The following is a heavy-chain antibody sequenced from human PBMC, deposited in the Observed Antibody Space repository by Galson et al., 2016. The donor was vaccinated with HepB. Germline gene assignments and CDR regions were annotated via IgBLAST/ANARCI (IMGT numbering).Heavy chain of an antibody. CDR3: AKHQFGAWSGRGNIGYGFDI. V-gene: IGHV3-23*01. CDR1: GFTFSSYA. CDR2: ISGSGGST. D-gene: IGHD6-19*01. J-gene: IGHJ3*02. Sequence: SLRLSCAASGFTFSSYAMSWVRQAPGKGLEWVSAISGSGGSTYYADSVKGRFTISRDNSKNTLYLQMNSLRAEDTAVYYCAKHQFGAWSGRGNIGYGFDIWGQGTMVTVSS.